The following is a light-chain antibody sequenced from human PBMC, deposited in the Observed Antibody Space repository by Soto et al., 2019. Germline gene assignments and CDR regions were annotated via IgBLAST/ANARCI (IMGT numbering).Light chain of an antibody. Sequence: DIQTTQSPSTLSAYVGDRVTITCRASQGITGWLAWYQQKPGKAPKLLIFDASTLESGVPSRFSGSGSGTGFTLTISSLQPDDFATYYCQQSYSTPITFGQGTRLEIK. J-gene: IGKJ5*01. V-gene: IGKV1-5*01. CDR2: DAS. CDR1: QGITGW. CDR3: QQSYSTPIT.